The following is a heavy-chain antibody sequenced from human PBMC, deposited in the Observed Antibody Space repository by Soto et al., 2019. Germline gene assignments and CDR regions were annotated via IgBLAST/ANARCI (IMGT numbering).Heavy chain of an antibody. Sequence: GGSLRLSCAASGFDASVNYMTWVRQGPGKGLQWVSVINNAGTTFYADSVKGRFTLSRDNSKNTVYLQMNSLRVEDTAMYYCVRENYYYGMDVWGQGTAVTSP. CDR3: VRENYYYGMDV. CDR2: INNAGTT. CDR1: GFDASVNY. J-gene: IGHJ6*02. V-gene: IGHV3-66*01.